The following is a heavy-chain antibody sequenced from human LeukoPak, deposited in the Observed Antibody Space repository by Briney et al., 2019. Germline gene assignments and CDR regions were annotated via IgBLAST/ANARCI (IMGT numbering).Heavy chain of an antibody. D-gene: IGHD1-14*01. CDR3: ARENRLGMDV. Sequence: SETLSLTCTVSGGSISSYYWSWLRQPPGKGLEWIGYIYYSGSTNYNPSLKSRVTISVDTSKNQFSLKLSSVTAADTAVYYCARENRLGMDVWGQGTTFTVCS. J-gene: IGHJ6*02. V-gene: IGHV4-59*01. CDR2: IYYSGST. CDR1: GGSISSYY.